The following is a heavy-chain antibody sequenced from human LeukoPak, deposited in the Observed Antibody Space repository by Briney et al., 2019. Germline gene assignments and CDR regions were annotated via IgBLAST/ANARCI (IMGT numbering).Heavy chain of an antibody. V-gene: IGHV1-8*01. CDR3: ARGHGIAAAGNSWFDP. CDR1: GYTFTSYD. Sequence: GASVKVSCKASGYTFTSYDINWVRQATGQGLEWMGWMNPNSGNTGYAQKFQGRVTMTRNTSISTAYMELSSLRSEDTAVYYCARGHGIAAAGNSWFDPWGQGTLVTVSS. CDR2: MNPNSGNT. J-gene: IGHJ5*02. D-gene: IGHD6-13*01.